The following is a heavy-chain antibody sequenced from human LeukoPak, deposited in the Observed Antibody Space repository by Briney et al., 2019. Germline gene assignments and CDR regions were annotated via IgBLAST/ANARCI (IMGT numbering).Heavy chain of an antibody. V-gene: IGHV4-39*01. CDR2: IYHSGNT. CDR3: ARHGRGAAGTDY. D-gene: IGHD6-13*01. J-gene: IGHJ4*02. Sequence: SETLSLTCTVSGASITSKSYYWGWIRQPPGEGLEWIGSIYHSGNTYYNPSLKSRVTISVDTSKNQFALNLTSVTAADTGVYYCARHGRGAAGTDYWGQGTLVTVSS. CDR1: GASITSKSYY.